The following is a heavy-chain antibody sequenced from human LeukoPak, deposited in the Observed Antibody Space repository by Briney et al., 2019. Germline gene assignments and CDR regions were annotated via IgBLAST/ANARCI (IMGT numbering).Heavy chain of an antibody. CDR2: IYSGGST. CDR3: ARNYYDTSGYYYNQNWFDP. J-gene: IGHJ5*02. CDR1: GFTVSSNY. Sequence: GGSLRLSCEASGFTVSSNYMSWVRQAPGKGLEWVSLIYSGGSTYYADSVKGRFTISRDNSKNTLYLQMNSLRAEDTAVYYCARNYYDTSGYYYNQNWFDPWGQGTLVTVSS. D-gene: IGHD3-22*01. V-gene: IGHV3-53*01.